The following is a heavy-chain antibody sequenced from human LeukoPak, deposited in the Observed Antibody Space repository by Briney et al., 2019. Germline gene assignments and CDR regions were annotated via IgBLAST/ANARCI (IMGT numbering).Heavy chain of an antibody. CDR3: ARDYSLFDY. J-gene: IGHJ4*02. CDR1: GGSISSSSYY. CDR2: IYYSGST. V-gene: IGHV4-39*02. D-gene: IGHD2-15*01. Sequence: SETLSLTCTVSGGSISSSSYYWGWIRQPPGKGLEWIGSIYYSGSTYYNPSLKSRVTISVDTSKNQFSLKLSSVTAADTAVYYCARDYSLFDYWGQGTLVTVSS.